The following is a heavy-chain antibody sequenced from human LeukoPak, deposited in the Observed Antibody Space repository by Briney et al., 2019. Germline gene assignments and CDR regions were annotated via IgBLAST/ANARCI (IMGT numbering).Heavy chain of an antibody. CDR2: IYYGGST. Sequence: GGSLRLSCAASGFTVSRNYMSWVRQAPGKGLEWVSVIYYGGSTYYADSVKGRFIISRDNSKNTLYLQMNSLRAEDTAVYYCVRVGVHYYDSSGPEDFWGQGTLVTVSS. CDR3: VRVGVHYYDSSGPEDF. CDR1: GFTVSRNY. D-gene: IGHD3-22*01. J-gene: IGHJ4*02. V-gene: IGHV3-66*01.